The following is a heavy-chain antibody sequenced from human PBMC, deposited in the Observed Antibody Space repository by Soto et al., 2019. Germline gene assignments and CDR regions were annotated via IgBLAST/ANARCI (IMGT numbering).Heavy chain of an antibody. CDR2: IWYDGSNK. D-gene: IGHD2-2*01. V-gene: IGHV3-33*01. CDR3: ARVQYCSSTSCEGVDY. CDR1: GFTFSSYG. J-gene: IGHJ4*02. Sequence: QVQLVESGGGVVQPGRSLRLSCAASGFTFSSYGMHWVRQAPGKGLEWVAVIWYDGSNKYYADSVKGRFTSSRDNSKNTLYLQMNSLRAEDTAVYYCARVQYCSSTSCEGVDYWGQGTLVTVSS.